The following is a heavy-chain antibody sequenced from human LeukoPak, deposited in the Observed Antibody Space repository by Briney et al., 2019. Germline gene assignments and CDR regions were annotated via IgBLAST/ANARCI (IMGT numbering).Heavy chain of an antibody. CDR3: ARLGSSGPFDY. Sequence: GESLQISCQGSGYSFTNYWLAWVRQMPGKGLEWMGIIYPGDSDIKYSPSFQGQVTISADKSISTAYLQWSSLTASDTATYYCARLGSSGPFDYWGQGTLVTVSS. J-gene: IGHJ4*02. CDR1: GYSFTNYW. D-gene: IGHD6-19*01. CDR2: IYPGDSDI. V-gene: IGHV5-51*01.